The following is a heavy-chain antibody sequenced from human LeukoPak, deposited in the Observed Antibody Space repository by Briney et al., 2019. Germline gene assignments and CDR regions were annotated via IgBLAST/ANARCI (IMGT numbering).Heavy chain of an antibody. CDR3: AKGSIPLTDYSNPDY. CDR1: GFTFSSYG. CDR2: IRYDGSNK. D-gene: IGHD4-11*01. V-gene: IGHV3-30*02. J-gene: IGHJ4*02. Sequence: AGGSLRLSCAVSGFTFSSYGMHWVRQAPGKGLEWVAFIRYDGSNKYYADSVKGRFTISRDNSKNTLYLQMNSLRAEDTAVYYCAKGSIPLTDYSNPDYWGQGTLVTVSS.